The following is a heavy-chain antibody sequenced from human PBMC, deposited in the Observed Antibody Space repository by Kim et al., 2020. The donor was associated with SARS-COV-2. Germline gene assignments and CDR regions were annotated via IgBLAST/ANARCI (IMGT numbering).Heavy chain of an antibody. V-gene: IGHV4-59*08. Sequence: SETLSLTCTVSGGSISSYYWSWIRQPPGKGLEWIGYIYYSGSTNYNPSLKSRVTISVDTSKNQFSLKLSSVTAADTAVYYCARRALGYCSGGSCYSGFDYWGQGTPVTVSS. CDR2: IYYSGST. D-gene: IGHD2-15*01. J-gene: IGHJ4*02. CDR1: GGSISSYY. CDR3: ARRALGYCSGGSCYSGFDY.